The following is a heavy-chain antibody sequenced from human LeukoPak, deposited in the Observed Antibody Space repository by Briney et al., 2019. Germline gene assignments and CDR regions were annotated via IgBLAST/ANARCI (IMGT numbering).Heavy chain of an antibody. CDR3: ANSRPGGYWYFDL. J-gene: IGHJ2*01. V-gene: IGHV3-23*01. Sequence: GGSLRLSYVASGFTFGSYAMTWVRQAPGKGLEWVSSISANGDSTLCADSVKGRFTISRDNSKNTLFLQMNSLRAEDTAVYYCANSRPGGYWYFDLWGRGTLVTVSS. CDR2: ISANGDST. CDR1: GFTFGSYA. D-gene: IGHD3-10*01.